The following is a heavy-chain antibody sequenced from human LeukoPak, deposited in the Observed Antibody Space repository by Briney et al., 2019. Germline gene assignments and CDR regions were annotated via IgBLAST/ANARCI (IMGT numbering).Heavy chain of an antibody. V-gene: IGHV3-23*01. CDR1: GFTFSSYA. CDR3: AISLNTSYYDFWSGYYGDAFDI. J-gene: IGHJ3*02. D-gene: IGHD3-3*01. Sequence: GGSLRLSCAASGFTFSSYAMGWVRQAPGKGLEWVSAISGSGGSTYYADSVKGRFTISRDNSKNTLYLQMNGLRAEDTAVYYCAISLNTSYYDFWSGYYGDAFDIWGQGTMVTVSS. CDR2: ISGSGGST.